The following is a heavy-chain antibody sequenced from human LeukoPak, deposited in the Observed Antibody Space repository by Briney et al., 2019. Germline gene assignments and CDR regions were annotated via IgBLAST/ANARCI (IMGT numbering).Heavy chain of an antibody. CDR3: ARGGDGDILTGLVFDY. J-gene: IGHJ4*02. Sequence: ASVKVSCKASGYRFTSYGISWVRQAPGQGLEWMGWISAYNGNTNYAQKLQGRVTMTTDTSTSTAYMELRSLRSDNTAVYYCARGGDGDILTGLVFDYWGQGTLVTVSS. D-gene: IGHD3-9*01. CDR1: GYRFTSYG. V-gene: IGHV1-18*01. CDR2: ISAYNGNT.